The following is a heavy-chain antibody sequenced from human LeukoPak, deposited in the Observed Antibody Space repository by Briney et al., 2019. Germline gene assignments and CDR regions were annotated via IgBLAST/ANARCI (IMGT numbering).Heavy chain of an antibody. D-gene: IGHD1-26*01. Sequence: ASVKVSCKVSGYTLTELSMHWVRQAPGKGLEWMGGFDPEDGETIYAQKFQGRVTMTEDTSTDTAYMELSSLRSEDTAVYYCATSFGGSYYFDYWGQGTLVTVSS. J-gene: IGHJ4*02. CDR1: GYTLTELS. V-gene: IGHV1-24*01. CDR2: FDPEDGET. CDR3: ATSFGGSYYFDY.